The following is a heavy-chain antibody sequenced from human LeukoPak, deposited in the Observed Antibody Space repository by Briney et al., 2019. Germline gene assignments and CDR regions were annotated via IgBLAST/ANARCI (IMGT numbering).Heavy chain of an antibody. CDR1: GFTFSNYG. Sequence: GGSLRLSCAASGFTFSNYGMSWVRQAPGKGLEWVSGISGGGGGTYYTDSVKGRFTVSRDNSKNTLYLQMSSLRAEDTAIYYCTKSTHIVVMTAIDCWGQGTLVTVSS. CDR2: ISGGGGGT. D-gene: IGHD2-21*02. V-gene: IGHV3-23*01. J-gene: IGHJ4*02. CDR3: TKSTHIVVMTAIDC.